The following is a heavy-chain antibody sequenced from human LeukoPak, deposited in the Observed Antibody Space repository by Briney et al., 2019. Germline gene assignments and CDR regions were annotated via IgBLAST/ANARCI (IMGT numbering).Heavy chain of an antibody. Sequence: GGSLRLSCAASGFTFNSYSMNWVRRAPGKGLEWVSSISSSSSSIYYADSVKGRFTISRDNAKNSLYLQMNSLRAEDTAVYYCARASGDIVETATMGSYWGQGTLVTVSS. J-gene: IGHJ4*02. D-gene: IGHD5-18*01. CDR3: ARASGDIVETATMGSY. CDR2: ISSSSSSI. CDR1: GFTFNSYS. V-gene: IGHV3-21*01.